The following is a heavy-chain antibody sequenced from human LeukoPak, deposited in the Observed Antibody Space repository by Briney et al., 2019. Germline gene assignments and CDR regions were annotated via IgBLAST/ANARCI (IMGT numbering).Heavy chain of an antibody. D-gene: IGHD6-13*01. CDR1: GFTFSSYS. J-gene: IGHJ4*02. Sequence: GGSLRLSCAASGFTFSSYSMNWVRQAPGKGLEWVSYISSSSSTIYYADSVKGRFTISRDNAKNSLYLQMNSLRAEDTAVYYCARTYSSSSDYWGQGTLVTVSS. CDR2: ISSSSSTI. CDR3: ARTYSSSSDY. V-gene: IGHV3-48*04.